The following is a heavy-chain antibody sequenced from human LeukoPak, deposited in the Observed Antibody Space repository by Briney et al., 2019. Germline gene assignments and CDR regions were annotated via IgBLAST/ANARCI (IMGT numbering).Heavy chain of an antibody. Sequence: PGGSLRLSCAASGFTFNIYAMHWVRQAPGKGLEWVAVISYDESDKYYADSVKGRFTISRDNAKNSLYLQMNSLRAEDMALYYCAKEGSSYSFDIWGQGTMVTVSS. V-gene: IGHV3-30*04. CDR2: ISYDESDK. D-gene: IGHD1-26*01. CDR1: GFTFNIYA. J-gene: IGHJ3*02. CDR3: AKEGSSYSFDI.